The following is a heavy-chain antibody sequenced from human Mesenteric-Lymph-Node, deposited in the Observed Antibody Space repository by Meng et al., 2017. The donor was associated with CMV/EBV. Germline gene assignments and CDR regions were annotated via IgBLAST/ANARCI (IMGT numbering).Heavy chain of an antibody. Sequence: ASVKVSCKASGYSFASYANSWVRQAPGQGLEWMGWISSYNGNTNYAQKLQGRVTMTTDTSTSSAYMELRSLRSDDTAVYYCAAHRYFSSIKYWGQGTLVTVSS. CDR2: ISSYNGNT. V-gene: IGHV1-18*01. D-gene: IGHD2-2*01. J-gene: IGHJ4*02. CDR3: AAHRYFSSIKY. CDR1: GYSFASYA.